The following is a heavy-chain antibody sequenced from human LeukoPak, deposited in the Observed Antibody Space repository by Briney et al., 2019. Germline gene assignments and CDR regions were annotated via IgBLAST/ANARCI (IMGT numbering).Heavy chain of an antibody. CDR3: ARDFGSSSWGWFDP. CDR2: IYYTGKT. CDR1: NGSINSNSNY. J-gene: IGHJ5*02. Sequence: SETLSLTCTLSNGSINSNSNYWGWVRQPPGKGLEWIGSIYYTGKTYYNASLKSRISISLETSKNQFSLMLNSVTAADTAMYYCARDFGSSSWGWFDPWGQGTMVIVSP. D-gene: IGHD6-6*01. V-gene: IGHV4-39*07.